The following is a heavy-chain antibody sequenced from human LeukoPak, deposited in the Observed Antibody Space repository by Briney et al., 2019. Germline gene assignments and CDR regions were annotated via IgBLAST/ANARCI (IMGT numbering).Heavy chain of an antibody. CDR3: ARHSTFFGVVIIKGRVRGPFDY. V-gene: IGHV4-34*01. Sequence: SETLSLTCTVSGGSISSYYWSWIRQPPGKGLEWIGEINHSGSTNYNPSLKSRVTISVDTSKNQFSLKLSSVTAADTAVYYCARHSTFFGVVIIKGRVRGPFDYWGQGTLVTVSS. CDR1: GGSISSYY. CDR2: INHSGST. D-gene: IGHD3-3*01. J-gene: IGHJ4*02.